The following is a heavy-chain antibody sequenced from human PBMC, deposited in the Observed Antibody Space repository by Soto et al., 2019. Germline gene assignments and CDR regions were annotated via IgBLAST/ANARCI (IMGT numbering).Heavy chain of an antibody. Sequence: VASVKVSCKTSGYTFTNYGYSWVRQAPGQGLEWMGWISTHNGNTVYAQKFQDRVTMTTDTSTSTAYMELKSLIPDDTATYYCARDCSSSACSTYQWGQGTPVTVSS. CDR1: GYTFTNYG. V-gene: IGHV1-18*01. D-gene: IGHD2-2*01. J-gene: IGHJ4*02. CDR3: ARDCSSSACSTYQ. CDR2: ISTHNGNT.